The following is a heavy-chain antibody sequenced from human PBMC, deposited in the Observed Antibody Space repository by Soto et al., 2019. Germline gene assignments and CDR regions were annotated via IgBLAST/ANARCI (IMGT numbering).Heavy chain of an antibody. Sequence: EVQLLESGGGLVQAGGSLRLSCAASGFIFSSYVMSWVRQAPGRGLEWVSSISGSGGSTYRADSVKGRFTISRDNSKNTLYLQMNSLRAEDTAVYYCAKRNGDYDYPDYWGQGTLVTVSS. V-gene: IGHV3-23*01. CDR1: GFIFSSYV. CDR2: ISGSGGST. J-gene: IGHJ4*02. CDR3: AKRNGDYDYPDY. D-gene: IGHD4-17*01.